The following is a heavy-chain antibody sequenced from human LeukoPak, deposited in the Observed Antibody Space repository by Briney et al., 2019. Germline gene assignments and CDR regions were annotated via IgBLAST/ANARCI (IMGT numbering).Heavy chain of an antibody. V-gene: IGHV5-51*01. CDR3: ASLGYYDYVWGSSLDAFDI. J-gene: IGHJ3*02. D-gene: IGHD3-16*01. CDR2: IYPGDSDT. Sequence: GESLKISCKGSGYSFTSYWVGWVRQMPGKGLEWMGIIYPGDSDTRYSPSFQGQVTISADKSISTAYLQWSSLKASDTAMYYCASLGYYDYVWGSSLDAFDIWSQGTMVTVSS. CDR1: GYSFTSYW.